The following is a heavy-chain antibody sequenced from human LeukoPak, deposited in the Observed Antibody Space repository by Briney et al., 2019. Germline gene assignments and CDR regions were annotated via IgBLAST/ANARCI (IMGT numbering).Heavy chain of an antibody. CDR1: GGSISSSPYY. CDR3: ARKRGYSYAPYNWFDP. V-gene: IGHV4-39*07. CDR2: IYYSGIT. D-gene: IGHD5-18*01. Sequence: SETLSLTCTVSGGSISSSPYYWGWIRQPPGKGLEWIGNIYYSGITYYNPSLKSRVTISVDTSKNQFSLKLSSVTAADTAVYYCARKRGYSYAPYNWFDPWGQGTLVTVSS. J-gene: IGHJ5*02.